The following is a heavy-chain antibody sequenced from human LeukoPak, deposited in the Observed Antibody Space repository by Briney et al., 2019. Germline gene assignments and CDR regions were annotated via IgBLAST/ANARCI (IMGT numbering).Heavy chain of an antibody. CDR2: IIPIFGTA. D-gene: IGHD6-13*01. J-gene: IGHJ5*02. CDR3: ARSSSIAAAGMGFDP. Sequence: ASVKVSCKASGGTFSSYATSWVRQAPGQGREWVSGIIPIFGTANYAQKFQGRVTITADESTSTAYMELSSLRSEDTAVYYCARSSSIAAAGMGFDPWGQGTLVTVSS. V-gene: IGHV1-69*13. CDR1: GGTFSSYA.